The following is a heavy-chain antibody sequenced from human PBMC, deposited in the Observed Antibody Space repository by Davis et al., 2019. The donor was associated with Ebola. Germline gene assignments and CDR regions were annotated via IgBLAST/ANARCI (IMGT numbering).Heavy chain of an antibody. CDR3: ARDGSGWSAY. J-gene: IGHJ4*02. CDR1: GFTFSGSW. CDR2: IRQDGNEK. V-gene: IGHV3-7*01. D-gene: IGHD6-19*01. Sequence: PGGSLRLSCAASGFTFSGSWMSWLRQVPGKGLEWVANIRQDGNEKHYIDSVRGRFTISRDNAKNSLYLQMNSLRVEDTAIYYCARDGSGWSAYWGQGTLVTVSS.